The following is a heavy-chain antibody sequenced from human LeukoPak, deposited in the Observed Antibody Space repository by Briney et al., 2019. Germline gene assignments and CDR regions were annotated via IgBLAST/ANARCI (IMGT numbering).Heavy chain of an antibody. D-gene: IGHD1-26*01. CDR3: ATVSKGRGSYFDY. J-gene: IGHJ4*02. Sequence: GASVKVSCKVSGYTLTELSMHWVRQAPGKGLEWTGGFDPEDGETIYAQKFQGRVTMTEDTSTDTAYMELSSLRSEDTAVYYCATVSKGRGSYFDYWGQGTLVTVSS. CDR2: FDPEDGET. V-gene: IGHV1-24*01. CDR1: GYTLTELS.